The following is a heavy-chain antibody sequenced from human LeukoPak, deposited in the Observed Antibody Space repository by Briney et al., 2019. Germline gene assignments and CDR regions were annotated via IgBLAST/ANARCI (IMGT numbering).Heavy chain of an antibody. J-gene: IGHJ4*02. CDR3: AKDRGSSWFYFDD. D-gene: IGHD6-13*01. V-gene: IGHV3-30*18. CDR2: ISYDGSDK. Sequence: PGRSLRLSCAAFGFTFSNFGMHWVRQAPGKGLEWVAVISYDGSDKYYTDSVKGRFTISRDNYNNTLYLQMTSLRSEDTAVYYCAKDRGSSWFYFDDWGQGTLVTVSS. CDR1: GFTFSNFG.